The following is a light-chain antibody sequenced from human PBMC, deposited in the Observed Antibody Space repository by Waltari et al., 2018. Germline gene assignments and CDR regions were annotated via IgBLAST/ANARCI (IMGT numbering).Light chain of an antibody. V-gene: IGKV1-39*01. CDR2: GAS. Sequence: DIQMTQSPSSMSASIGDRVTINCRASQTISSFLNWYQQKPGKAPKLLIYGASSLQSGVPSRFTGSGSGADFTLTISSLRPEDFATYYCQQSYNTPFTFGPGTKVDIK. CDR3: QQSYNTPFT. J-gene: IGKJ3*01. CDR1: QTISSF.